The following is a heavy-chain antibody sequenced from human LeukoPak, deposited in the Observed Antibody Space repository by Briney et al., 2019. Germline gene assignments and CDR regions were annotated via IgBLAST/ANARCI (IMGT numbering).Heavy chain of an antibody. D-gene: IGHD1-1*01. Sequence: PGGSLRLSCAASGFTVSRNYMSWVRQAPGKGLDWVSVISSGDTTYYADSVKGRFTTSRDSSKNTLYLQMNSLRAEDTAVYFCARGPRLERHGMDVWGQGTTVTVSS. V-gene: IGHV3-66*01. CDR2: ISSGDTT. CDR3: ARGPRLERHGMDV. CDR1: GFTVSRNY. J-gene: IGHJ6*02.